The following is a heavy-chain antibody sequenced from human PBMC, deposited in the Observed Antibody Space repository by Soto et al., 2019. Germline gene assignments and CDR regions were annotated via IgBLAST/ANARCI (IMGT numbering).Heavy chain of an antibody. D-gene: IGHD3-22*01. J-gene: IGHJ3*02. CDR3: AMELLLRQTDAFDI. CDR2: IIPILGIA. CDR1: GGTFSSYT. Sequence: QVQLVQSGAEVKKPGSSVKVSCKASGGTFSSYTISCVRQAPGQGLEWMGRIIPILGIANYAQKFKGRVTITADKSTSTAYMELSSLSSEDTAVYYCAMELLLRQTDAFDIWVQGTMVTVSS. V-gene: IGHV1-69*02.